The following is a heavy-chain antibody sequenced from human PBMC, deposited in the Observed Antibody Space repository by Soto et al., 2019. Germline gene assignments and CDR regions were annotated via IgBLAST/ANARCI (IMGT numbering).Heavy chain of an antibody. CDR1: VLSFSFYY. J-gene: IGHJ4*02. D-gene: IGHD2-2*02. V-gene: IGHV4-34*01. CDR3: ARGRDTRCFDY. CDR2: INHSGST. Sequence: SETLSLTCAVYVLSFSFYYLSWIRQPPGKGLEWIGEINHSGSTNYNPSLKSRVTISVDTSKNQFSLKLSSVTAADTAVYYCARGRDTRCFDYWGQGTLVTVSS.